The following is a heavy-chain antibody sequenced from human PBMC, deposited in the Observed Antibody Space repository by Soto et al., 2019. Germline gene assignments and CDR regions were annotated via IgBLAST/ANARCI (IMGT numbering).Heavy chain of an antibody. CDR3: VKRNCGNCPWSS. V-gene: IGHV3-33*03. Sequence: GGSLRLSCAASGFTFSSYGMHWVRQAPGKGLKCVAAIWENGDSTYYADSVKGRFTISRDNSKSTLHLQMNSLRADDTAVYYCVKRNCGNCPWSSWGQGTLVTVSS. J-gene: IGHJ4*02. CDR2: IWENGDST. CDR1: GFTFSSYG. D-gene: IGHD2-21*01.